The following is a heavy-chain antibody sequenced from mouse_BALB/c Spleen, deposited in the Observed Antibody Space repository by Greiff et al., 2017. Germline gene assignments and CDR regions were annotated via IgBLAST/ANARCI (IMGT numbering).Heavy chain of an antibody. D-gene: IGHD2-3*01. CDR2: IWAGGST. CDR1: GFSLTSYG. J-gene: IGHJ1*01. V-gene: IGHV2-9*02. CDR3: ARGFYDGYYWYFDV. Sequence: QVQLKESGPGLVAPSQSLSITCTVSGFSLTSYGVHWVRQPPGKGLEWLGVIWAGGSTNYNSALMSRLSISKDNSKSQVFLKMNSLQTDDTAMYYCARGFYDGYYWYFDVWGAGTTVTVSS.